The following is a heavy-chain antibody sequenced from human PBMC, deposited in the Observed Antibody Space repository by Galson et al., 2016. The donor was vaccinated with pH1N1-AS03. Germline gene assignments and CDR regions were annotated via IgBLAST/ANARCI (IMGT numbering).Heavy chain of an antibody. V-gene: IGHV4-59*11. Sequence: ETLSLTCSVSGVSINSHLWTWIRQTPGKELEWIGNLDHTGNTEYSPSLKTRVSISVDTSKNQLSLKLKSVTAADTAVYYCARQDSGAYYLDSWGPGTLVTVSS. CDR1: GVSINSHL. CDR2: LDHTGNT. CDR3: ARQDSGAYYLDS. J-gene: IGHJ4*02. D-gene: IGHD1-26*01.